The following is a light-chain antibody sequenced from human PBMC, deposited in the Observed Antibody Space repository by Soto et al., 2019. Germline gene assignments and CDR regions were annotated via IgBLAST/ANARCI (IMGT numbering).Light chain of an antibody. CDR2: GAS. CDR3: QQYGSSPPIT. J-gene: IGKJ5*01. Sequence: EIVLTQSRGTLSVSPGESAALSCRASQSVSSSYLAWYQQKPGQAPRLLIYGASSRATGIPDRFSGSGSGTDFTLTISRLEPEDFAVYYCQQYGSSPPITFGQGTRLQIK. CDR1: QSVSSSY. V-gene: IGKV3-20*01.